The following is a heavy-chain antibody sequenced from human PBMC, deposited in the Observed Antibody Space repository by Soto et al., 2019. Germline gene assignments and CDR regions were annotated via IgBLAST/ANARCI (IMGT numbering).Heavy chain of an antibody. J-gene: IGHJ5*01. V-gene: IGHV3-11*01. D-gene: IGHD3-10*01. CDR2: ISSSGTTI. Sequence: QVQLVESGGGLVKPGGSLRLSCAASGFTFSDNYMSWIRQAPGKGLEWVSYISSSGTTIYYADSVKGRFTISRDNAKNSLSLQMDSLRAEDTAVYYCVRAPYGFTSWFDSWGQGTLVTVSS. CDR1: GFTFSDNY. CDR3: VRAPYGFTSWFDS.